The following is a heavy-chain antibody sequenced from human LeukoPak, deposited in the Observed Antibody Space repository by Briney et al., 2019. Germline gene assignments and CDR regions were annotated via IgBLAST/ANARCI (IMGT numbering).Heavy chain of an antibody. V-gene: IGHV5-51*01. Sequence: GESLKISCKSAGSSFTNYWIGWVGQVPGKGLEWRGIIYPGDSEAKYSTCFQGQVTISADRSISTAYLQWSSLKASDTAMYYCARHETLSESRNWFDPWGQGTLVTVSS. CDR3: ARHETLSESRNWFDP. D-gene: IGHD2-8*01. CDR2: IYPGDSEA. J-gene: IGHJ5*02. CDR1: GSSFTNYW.